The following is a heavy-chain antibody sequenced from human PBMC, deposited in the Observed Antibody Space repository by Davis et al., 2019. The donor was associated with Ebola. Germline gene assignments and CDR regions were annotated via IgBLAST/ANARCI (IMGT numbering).Heavy chain of an antibody. CDR1: GGSISSYY. CDR3: ARGGLGSSGPDY. J-gene: IGHJ4*02. CDR2: IYYSGST. Sequence: SETLSLTCTVSGGSISSYYWSWIRQPPGKGLEWIGYIYYSGSTNYNPSLKSRVTISVDTSKNQFSLKLSSVTAADTAVYYCARGGLGSSGPDYWGQGTLVTVSS. V-gene: IGHV4-59*01. D-gene: IGHD3-22*01.